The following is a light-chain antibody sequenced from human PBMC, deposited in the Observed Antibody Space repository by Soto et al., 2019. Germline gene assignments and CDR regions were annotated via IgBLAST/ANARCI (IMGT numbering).Light chain of an antibody. CDR2: AAS. J-gene: IGKJ5*01. CDR3: QQVHSYPLH. V-gene: IGKV1-9*01. CDR1: QDISSN. Sequence: IPLTQSPSSLSTSVGDRVPITCRASQDISSNLAWCQQRPGKAPRLLIYAASTLQSGVPSRFSGSGSGTNFTLTISSLQPKDFATYYCQQVHSYPLHFGQGTRLEI.